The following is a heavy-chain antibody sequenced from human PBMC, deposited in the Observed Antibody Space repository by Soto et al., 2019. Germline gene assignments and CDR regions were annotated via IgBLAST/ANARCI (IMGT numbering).Heavy chain of an antibody. CDR1: GASVSHYF. CDR3: AKQVPRGSSSSGWFDP. V-gene: IGHV4-4*09. CDR2: MSSSGDS. J-gene: IGHJ5*02. D-gene: IGHD6-6*01. Sequence: PSETLSLTCDVSGASVSHYFWSWIRQPPGKGLEWLGYMSSSGDSISNPALKSRITISLDMSRNHVSLKLDSVAAADTAVYFCAKQVPRGSSSSGWFDPWGQGILVTVSS.